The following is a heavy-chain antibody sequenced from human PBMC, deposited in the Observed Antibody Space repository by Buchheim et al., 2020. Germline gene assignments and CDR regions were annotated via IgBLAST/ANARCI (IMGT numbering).Heavy chain of an antibody. J-gene: IGHJ4*02. CDR3: AGGYTSGGGQFDS. D-gene: IGHD3-16*01. Sequence: QVQLQESGPGLVKPSQTLSLTCTVSGGSISSGSYYWSWIRQPAGKGLEWIGRIYTTGSTNYDPSLRGRVTISLATSNNHFSLKLSPVTVADSAVYHCAGGYTSGGGQFDSWGQGTL. CDR2: IYTTGST. V-gene: IGHV4-61*02. CDR1: GGSISSGSYY.